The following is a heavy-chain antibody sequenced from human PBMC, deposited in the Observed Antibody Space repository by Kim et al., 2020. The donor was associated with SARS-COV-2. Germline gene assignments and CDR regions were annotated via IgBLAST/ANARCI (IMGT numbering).Heavy chain of an antibody. CDR3: ARDESSGGYYKMIGWFDP. CDR1: GGTFSSYA. CDR2: IIPIFGTA. V-gene: IGHV1-69*13. D-gene: IGHD3-22*01. J-gene: IGHJ5*02. Sequence: SVKVSCKASGGTFSSYAISWVRQAPGQGLEWMGGIIPIFGTANYAQKFQGRVTITADESTSTAYMELSSLRSEDTAVYYCARDESSGGYYKMIGWFDPWGQGTLVTVSS.